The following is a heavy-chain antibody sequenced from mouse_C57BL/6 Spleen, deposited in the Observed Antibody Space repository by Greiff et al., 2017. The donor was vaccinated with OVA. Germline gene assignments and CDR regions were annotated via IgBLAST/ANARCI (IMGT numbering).Heavy chain of an antibody. J-gene: IGHJ3*01. V-gene: IGHV3-6*01. CDR1: GYSITSGYY. D-gene: IGHD2-2*01. CDR3: ARGGLSPGFAY. Sequence: EVKLQESGPGLVKPSQSLSLTCSVTGYSITSGYYWNWIRQFPGNKLEWMGYIRYDGGNNYNPSLKNRISITRDTSKNQFFLKLNSVTTEDTATSSCARGGLSPGFAYWGQGTLVTVSA. CDR2: IRYDGGN.